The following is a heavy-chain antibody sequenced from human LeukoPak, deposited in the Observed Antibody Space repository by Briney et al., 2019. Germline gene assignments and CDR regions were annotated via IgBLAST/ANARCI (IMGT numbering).Heavy chain of an antibody. CDR1: GYTFNRYG. CDR2: ISAYNGDT. J-gene: IGHJ4*02. CDR3: ARDPSNSSGWLIYFDY. D-gene: IGHD6-19*01. Sequence: EASVKVSCKASGYTFNRYGISWVRQAPGQGLEWMGWISAYNGDTKYAQKLQGRVTMTTDTSTSTAYLELRSLRSDDTAVYYCARDPSNSSGWLIYFDYWGQGTLITVSS. V-gene: IGHV1-18*01.